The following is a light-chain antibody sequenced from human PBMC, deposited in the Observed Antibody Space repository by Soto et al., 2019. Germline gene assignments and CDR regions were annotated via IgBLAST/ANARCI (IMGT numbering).Light chain of an antibody. CDR2: AAS. J-gene: IGKJ5*01. CDR1: QGISSY. V-gene: IGKV1-9*01. Sequence: DIQLTQSPSFLSASVGDRVTITCRASQGISSYLAWYQQKPRKAPKLLIYAASTLQSGVPSRFSGSGSGTEFTLTISSLQPEDFATYYCQQLYSYPITFGQGTRLEIK. CDR3: QQLYSYPIT.